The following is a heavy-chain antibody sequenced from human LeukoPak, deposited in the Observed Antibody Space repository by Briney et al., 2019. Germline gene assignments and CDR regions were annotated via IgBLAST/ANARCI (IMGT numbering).Heavy chain of an antibody. Sequence: PGGSLRLSCAASGFTFSSYAMSWVRQAPGKGLEWVSVIYSGGSTYYADSVKGRFTISRDNSKNTLYLQMNSLRAEDTAVYYCARDRCSGGSCYYGMDVWGQGTTVTVSS. D-gene: IGHD2-15*01. J-gene: IGHJ6*02. CDR3: ARDRCSGGSCYYGMDV. V-gene: IGHV3-66*01. CDR1: GFTFSSYA. CDR2: IYSGGST.